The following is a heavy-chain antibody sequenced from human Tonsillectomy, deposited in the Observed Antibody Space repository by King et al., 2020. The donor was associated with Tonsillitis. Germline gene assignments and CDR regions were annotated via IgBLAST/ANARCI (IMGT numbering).Heavy chain of an antibody. CDR2: LTSGQNT. V-gene: IGHV3-23*04. J-gene: IGHJ6*02. CDR1: GFTFSSYA. Sequence: VQLVESGGGLVQPGGSLRLSCAAASGFTFSSYAISWVRQAPGRGLEWVSGLTSGQNTYYADSVKGRFTISRDNSKNTLFLQMNSLRAEDTAIYYCAILPSHNLISFLSLGSYSYAMDVWGQGTTVTVSS. D-gene: IGHD1-1*01. CDR3: AILPSHNLISFLSLGSYSYAMDV.